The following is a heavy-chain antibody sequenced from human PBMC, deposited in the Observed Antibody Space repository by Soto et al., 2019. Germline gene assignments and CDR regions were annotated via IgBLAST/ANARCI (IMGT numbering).Heavy chain of an antibody. Sequence: ASVKASCKASGYTLISYGISWVRQPPGQGLEWMGWISAYNGNTNYAQKFQGRVTMTTDTSTSTVYMELTSLRSDDTAVYYCASESRTIFGVVINYWGQGTAVTVSS. CDR2: ISAYNGNT. CDR3: ASESRTIFGVVINY. CDR1: GYTLISYG. J-gene: IGHJ4*02. V-gene: IGHV1-18*01. D-gene: IGHD3-3*01.